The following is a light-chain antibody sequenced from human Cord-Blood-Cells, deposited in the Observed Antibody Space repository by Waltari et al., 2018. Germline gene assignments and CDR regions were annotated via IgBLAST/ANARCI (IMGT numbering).Light chain of an antibody. V-gene: IGLV2-14*01. J-gene: IGLJ1*01. CDR2: DVS. Sequence: QSALTQPASVSGSPGHSVAISCTGPSSDVGGYNYVPWYQQHPGKAPKLMIYDVSNRPSGVSNRFSGSKSGNTASLTISGLQAEDEADYYCSSYTSSSTLYVFGTGTKVTVL. CDR1: SSDVGGYNY. CDR3: SSYTSSSTLYV.